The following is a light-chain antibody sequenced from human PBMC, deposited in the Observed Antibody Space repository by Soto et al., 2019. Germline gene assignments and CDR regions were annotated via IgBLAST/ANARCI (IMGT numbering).Light chain of an antibody. CDR2: GAS. CDR1: QSVSSSY. V-gene: IGKV3-20*01. J-gene: IGKJ2*01. CDR3: QQYGSSHT. Sequence: EIVLTQSPGTLSLSPGERATLSCRASQSVSSSYLAWYQQKPGQAPRLFIYGASSSTNGSPDRFSGSGSGTDFPLPISRLEPEDFAVYCCQQYGSSHTFGQGTKLEI.